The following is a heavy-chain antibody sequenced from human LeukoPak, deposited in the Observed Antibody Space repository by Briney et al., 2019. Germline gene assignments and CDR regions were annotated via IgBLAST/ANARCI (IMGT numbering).Heavy chain of an antibody. CDR2: ISAYNGNT. CDR3: ARVGVPMIPNRGDAFDI. CDR1: GYTFTSYG. D-gene: IGHD3-22*01. V-gene: IGHV1-18*01. J-gene: IGHJ3*02. Sequence: GASVKVSCKASGYTFTSYGISWVRQAPGQGLEWMGWISAYNGNTNYAQKFQGRVTITADKSTSTAYMELSSLRSEDTAVYYCARVGVPMIPNRGDAFDIWGQGTMVTVSS.